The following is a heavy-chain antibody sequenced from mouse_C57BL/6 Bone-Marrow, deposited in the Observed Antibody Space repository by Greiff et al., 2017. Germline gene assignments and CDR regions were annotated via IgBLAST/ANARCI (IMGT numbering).Heavy chain of an antibody. D-gene: IGHD2-3*01. Sequence: QVQLQQPGAELVKPGASVKLSCKASGYTFTSYWMQWVKQRPGQGLEWIGEIDPSDSYTNYNQKFQGKATLTVDTSSSTAYMQLSSLTSEDSAVYYCARWGWLQFAYWGQGTLVTVSA. CDR2: IDPSDSYT. J-gene: IGHJ3*01. CDR3: ARWGWLQFAY. CDR1: GYTFTSYW. V-gene: IGHV1-50*01.